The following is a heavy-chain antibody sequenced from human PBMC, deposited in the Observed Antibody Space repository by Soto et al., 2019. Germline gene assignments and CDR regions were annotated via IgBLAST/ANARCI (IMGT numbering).Heavy chain of an antibody. CDR1: GGSFSGYQ. CDR3: ARESEREIWSVPNFDY. Sequence: NPSETLSLTCAVYGGSFSGYQWSWIRQTPGKGLEWIGEINDSGNINYNPSLKSRVTILLDTPKKQISLKLSSVRSADSAVYYCARESEREIWSVPNFDYWGQGTLVTVSS. CDR2: INDSGNI. V-gene: IGHV4-34*01. J-gene: IGHJ4*02. D-gene: IGHD1-1*01.